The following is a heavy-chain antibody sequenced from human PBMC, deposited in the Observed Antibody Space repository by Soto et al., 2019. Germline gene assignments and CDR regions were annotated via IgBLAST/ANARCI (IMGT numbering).Heavy chain of an antibody. CDR1: GGSISSSSYY. V-gene: IGHV4-39*07. D-gene: IGHD3-10*01. Sequence: PSETLSLTCTVSGGSISSSSYYWGWIRQPPGKGLEWIGSIYYSGSTYYNPSLKSRVTISVDTSKNQFSLKLSSVTAADTAVYYCARCFRRIYGSGSYPGGYYYYYMDVWGKGTTVTVSS. CDR2: IYYSGST. J-gene: IGHJ6*03. CDR3: ARCFRRIYGSGSYPGGYYYYYMDV.